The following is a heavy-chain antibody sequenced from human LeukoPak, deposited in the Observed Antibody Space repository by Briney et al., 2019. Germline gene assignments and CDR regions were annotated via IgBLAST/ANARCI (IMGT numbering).Heavy chain of an antibody. CDR3: ALGTSGYYPGFDY. D-gene: IGHD3-22*01. J-gene: IGHJ4*02. V-gene: IGHV3-30*02. CDR2: IRSDGSNK. Sequence: GGSLRLSCAGSGFSFSSYGMHWVRQAPGKGLEWMAFIRSDGSNKYYADSVKGRFTISRDNSKNTLYLQMNSLRAEDTAVYYCALGTSGYYPGFDYWGQGTLVTVSS. CDR1: GFSFSSYG.